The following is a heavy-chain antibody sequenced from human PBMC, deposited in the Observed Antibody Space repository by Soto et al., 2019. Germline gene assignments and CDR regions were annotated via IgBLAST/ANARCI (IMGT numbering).Heavy chain of an antibody. CDR2: INPNSGGT. CDR1: GYTFTGYY. CDR3: AKTHCSSTSCYAGDYYYMDV. D-gene: IGHD2-2*01. V-gene: IGHV1-2*04. Sequence: GASVKVSCKASGYTFTGYYMHWVRQAPGQGLEWMGWINPNSGGTNYAQKFQGWVTMTRDTSISTAYMELSRLRSDDTAVYYCAKTHCSSTSCYAGDYYYMDVWGKGTTVTVSS. J-gene: IGHJ6*03.